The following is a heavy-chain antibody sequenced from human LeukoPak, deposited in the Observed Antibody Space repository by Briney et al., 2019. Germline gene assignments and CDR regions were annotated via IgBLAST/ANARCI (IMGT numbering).Heavy chain of an antibody. Sequence: RSETLSLTCTVSGGSISSYYWSWIRQPAGKGLEWIGRIYTSGSTNYNPSLKSRVTMSVDTSKNQFSLKLSSVTAADTAVYYCAREVGYCSSTSCYFGWFDPWGQGTLVTVSS. V-gene: IGHV4-4*07. D-gene: IGHD2-2*01. CDR2: IYTSGST. J-gene: IGHJ5*02. CDR3: AREVGYCSSTSCYFGWFDP. CDR1: GGSISSYY.